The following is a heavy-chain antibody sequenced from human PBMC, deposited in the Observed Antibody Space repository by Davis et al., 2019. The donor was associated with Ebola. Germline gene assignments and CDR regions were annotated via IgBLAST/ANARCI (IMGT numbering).Heavy chain of an antibody. D-gene: IGHD4-17*01. V-gene: IGHV4-30-2*01. CDR3: ARGETTVTTNWFDP. Sequence: SETLSLTCAVSGGSISSGGYSWSWIRQPPGKGLEWIGYIYHSGSTYYNPSLKSRVTISVDTSKNQFSLKLSSVTAADTAVYYCARGETTVTTNWFDPWGQGTLVTVSS. CDR2: IYHSGST. J-gene: IGHJ5*02. CDR1: GGSISSGGYS.